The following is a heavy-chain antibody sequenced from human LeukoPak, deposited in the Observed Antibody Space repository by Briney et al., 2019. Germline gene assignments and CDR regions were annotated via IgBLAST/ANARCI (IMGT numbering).Heavy chain of an antibody. CDR1: GGSISSYY. CDR2: IYYSGST. J-gene: IGHJ4*02. Sequence: SETLSLTCTVSGGSISSYYWSWIRQPPGKGLEWIGYIYYSGSTNYNPSLKSRVTISVDTSKNQFSLKLSSVTAADTAVYYCARGCSGGSCYRYWGQGTLVTVSS. CDR3: ARGCSGGSCYRY. D-gene: IGHD2-15*01. V-gene: IGHV4-59*01.